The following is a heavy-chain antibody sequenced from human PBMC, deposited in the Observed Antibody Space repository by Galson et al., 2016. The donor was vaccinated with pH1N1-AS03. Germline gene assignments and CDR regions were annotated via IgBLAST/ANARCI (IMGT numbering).Heavy chain of an antibody. J-gene: IGHJ4*02. Sequence: VKVSCKASGYTFTSHRIIWVRQAPGQGLECMGWITTNTGNPTFAPGFTGRFVFSLDTSVGTAYLQIGSLKAEDTAVYYCARGHMSLSGFWDSWGQGTLVTVS. CDR2: ITTNTGNP. CDR1: GYTFTSHR. CDR3: ARGHMSLSGFWDS. V-gene: IGHV7-4-1*01. D-gene: IGHD3-9*01.